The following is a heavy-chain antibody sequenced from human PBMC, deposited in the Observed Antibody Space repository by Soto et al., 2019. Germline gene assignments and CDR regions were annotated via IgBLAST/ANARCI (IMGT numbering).Heavy chain of an antibody. CDR1: GYTFTSYY. J-gene: IGHJ6*02. V-gene: IGHV1-46*01. CDR3: ARDIGYSSSPWRYYYYYGMDV. D-gene: IGHD6-6*01. Sequence: QVQLVQSGAEVKKPGASVKVSCKASGYTFTSYYMHWVRQAPGQGLEWMGIINPSVGSTSYAQKIQGSVTKTRDTSTSKVYMELSSLRSEDKAVYYCARDIGYSSSPWRYYYYYGMDVWGQGTTVTVSS. CDR2: INPSVGST.